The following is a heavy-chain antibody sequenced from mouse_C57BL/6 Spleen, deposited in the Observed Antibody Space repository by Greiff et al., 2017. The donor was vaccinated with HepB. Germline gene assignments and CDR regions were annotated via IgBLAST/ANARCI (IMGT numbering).Heavy chain of an antibody. Sequence: EVQRVESGGGLVKPGGSLKLSCAASGFTFSSYAMSWVRQTPEKRLEWVATISDGGSYTYYPDNVKGRFTISRDNAKNNLYLQMSHLKSEDTAMYYWARSEDAMDDWGQGTSVTVSS. V-gene: IGHV5-4*01. CDR3: ARSEDAMDD. J-gene: IGHJ4*01. CDR2: ISDGGSYT. CDR1: GFTFSSYA.